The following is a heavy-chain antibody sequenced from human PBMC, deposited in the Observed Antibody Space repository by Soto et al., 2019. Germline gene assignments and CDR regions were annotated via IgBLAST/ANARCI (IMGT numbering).Heavy chain of an antibody. Sequence: EVHLSESGGDLVQPGGSLRLSCEASGFTLRSSVSSWVRQAPGKGLEWIATVSGADTTYYADSVKGRFIISKDNSKNILFLQMKRLRAEDTAVYYCEAWTTPALFYFYSGLDVWGQGTTVTVSS. V-gene: IGHV3-23*01. D-gene: IGHD2-15*01. J-gene: IGHJ6*02. CDR2: VSGADTT. CDR1: GFTLRSSV. CDR3: EAWTTPALFYFYSGLDV.